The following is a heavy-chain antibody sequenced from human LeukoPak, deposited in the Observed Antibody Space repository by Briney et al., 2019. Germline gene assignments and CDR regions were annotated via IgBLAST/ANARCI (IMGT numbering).Heavy chain of an antibody. CDR2: IKSKTDGGTT. D-gene: IGHD3-9*01. CDR1: GFTFSDAW. J-gene: IGHJ4*02. Sequence: RGGSLRLSCAASGFTFSDAWMNWVRQAPGKGLEWVGRIKSKTDGGTTDYAAPVKGRFTISRDDLKNRLYLQMNSLKTEDAAVYYCTTELRYFDWFLIATFDYWGQGTLVTVSS. CDR3: TTELRYFDWFLIATFDY. V-gene: IGHV3-15*01.